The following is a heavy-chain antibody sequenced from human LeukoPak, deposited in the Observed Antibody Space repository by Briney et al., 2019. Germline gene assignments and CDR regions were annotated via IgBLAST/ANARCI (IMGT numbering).Heavy chain of an antibody. Sequence: VSVKVSCKASGYTFTGYYMHWVRQAPGQGLEWMGWINPNSGGTNYAQKFQGRVTMTRDTSISTAYMELSRLRSDDTAVYYCARGGFNYYYDSSGYCLDYWGQGTLVTVSS. J-gene: IGHJ4*02. D-gene: IGHD3-22*01. V-gene: IGHV1-2*02. CDR3: ARGGFNYYYDSSGYCLDY. CDR1: GYTFTGYY. CDR2: INPNSGGT.